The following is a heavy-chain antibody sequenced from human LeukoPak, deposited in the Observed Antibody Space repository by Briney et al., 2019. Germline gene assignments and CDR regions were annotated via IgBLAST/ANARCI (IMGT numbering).Heavy chain of an antibody. CDR3: ARRRDIVVVPAACNWFDP. D-gene: IGHD2-2*01. Sequence: PGGSLRLSCAASGFTFSSYSMNWVRQAPGKGLEWVSSISSSSSYIYYADSVKGRFTISRDNAKNSLYLQMNSLRAEDTAVYYCARRRDIVVVPAACNWFDPWGQGTLVTVSS. V-gene: IGHV3-21*01. CDR1: GFTFSSYS. CDR2: ISSSSSYI. J-gene: IGHJ5*02.